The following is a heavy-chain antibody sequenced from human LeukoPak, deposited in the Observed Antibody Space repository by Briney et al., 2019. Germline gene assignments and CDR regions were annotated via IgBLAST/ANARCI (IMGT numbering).Heavy chain of an antibody. CDR1: GYTFIDYF. J-gene: IGHJ4*02. V-gene: IGHV1-2*06. CDR2: LNPNNGYT. Sequence: GASVKVSCKTSGYTFIDYFIHWVRQAPGQGLEWMGRLNPNNGYTFHTEDFQGRVTMTSDTSISTAYMELSRLTSDDTALYYCARDLSSTSNWEFDYWGQGTLVTVSS. D-gene: IGHD7-27*01. CDR3: ARDLSSTSNWEFDY.